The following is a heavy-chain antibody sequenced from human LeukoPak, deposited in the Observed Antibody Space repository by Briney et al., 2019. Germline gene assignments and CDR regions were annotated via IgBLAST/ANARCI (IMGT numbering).Heavy chain of an antibody. CDR3: ARKHDYGDFPFDY. CDR2: IYPGDSET. V-gene: IGHV5-51*01. J-gene: IGHJ4*02. D-gene: IGHD4-17*01. Sequence: GESLKISCKGFGYSFTSQWIGWLRQMPGKGLEWMGIIYPGDSETKYSPSFQGQVTFSAGRSISTAYLQWSSLKASDTAMYYCARKHDYGDFPFDYWGQGTLVTVSS. CDR1: GYSFTSQW.